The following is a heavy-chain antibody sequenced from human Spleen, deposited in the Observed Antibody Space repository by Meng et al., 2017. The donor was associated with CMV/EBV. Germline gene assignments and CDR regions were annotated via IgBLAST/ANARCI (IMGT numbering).Heavy chain of an antibody. CDR2: INHSGST. V-gene: IGHV4-34*01. J-gene: IGHJ5*02. CDR1: GGSISGYY. CDR3: ARARYCSSTSCRRENWFDP. D-gene: IGHD2-2*01. Sequence: SETLSLTCSVSGGSISGYYWSWIRRPPGKGLEWIGEINHSGSTNYNPSLKSRVTISVDTSKNQFSLKLSSVTAADTAVYYCARARYCSSTSCRRENWFDPWGQGTLVTVSS.